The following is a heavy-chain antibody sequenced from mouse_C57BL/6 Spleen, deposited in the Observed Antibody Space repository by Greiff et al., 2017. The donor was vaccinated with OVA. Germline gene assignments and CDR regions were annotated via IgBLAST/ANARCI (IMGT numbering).Heavy chain of an antibody. V-gene: IGHV1-15*01. D-gene: IGHD1-1*01. CDR3: TRYYYGSSYDYYAMDY. CDR2: IDPETGGT. Sequence: QVQLKQSGAELVRPGASVTLSCKASGYTFTDYEMHWVKQTPVHGLEWIGAIDPETGGTAYNQKFKGKAILTADKSSSTAYMELRSLTSEDSAVYYCTRYYYGSSYDYYAMDYWGQGTSVTVSS. J-gene: IGHJ4*01. CDR1: GYTFTDYE.